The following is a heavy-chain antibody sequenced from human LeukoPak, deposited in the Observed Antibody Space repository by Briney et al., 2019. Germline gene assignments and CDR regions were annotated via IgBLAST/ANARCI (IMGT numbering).Heavy chain of an antibody. CDR3: AKANWNDEGIDY. D-gene: IGHD1-1*01. J-gene: IGHJ4*02. CDR1: GFTFSGSA. CDR2: IRSKANSYAT. V-gene: IGHV3-73*01. Sequence: GGSLRLSCAASGFTFSGSAMHWVRQASGKGLEWVGRIRSKANSYATAYAASVKGRFTISRDDSKNTLYLQMNSLRAEDTAVYYCAKANWNDEGIDYWGQGTLVTVSS.